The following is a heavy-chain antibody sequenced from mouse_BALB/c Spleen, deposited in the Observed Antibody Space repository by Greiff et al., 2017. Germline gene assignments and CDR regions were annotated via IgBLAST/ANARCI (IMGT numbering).Heavy chain of an antibody. CDR2: IDPANGNT. J-gene: IGHJ4*01. V-gene: IGHV14-3*02. Sequence: VQLQQSGAELVKPGASVKLSCTASGFNIKDTYMHWVKQRPEQGLEWIGRIDPANGNTKYDPKFQGKATITADKSSNTAYMQLSSLTSEDTAVYYCASDYGSSYAMDYWGQGTSVTVSS. CDR1: GFNIKDTY. CDR3: ASDYGSSYAMDY. D-gene: IGHD1-1*01.